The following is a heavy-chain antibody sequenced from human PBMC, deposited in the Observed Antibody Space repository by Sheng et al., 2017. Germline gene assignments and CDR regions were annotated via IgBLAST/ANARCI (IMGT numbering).Heavy chain of an antibody. J-gene: IGHJ4*02. CDR2: IKQDGSET. V-gene: IGHV3-7*01. CDR1: GFTLSDSW. CDR3: VRGSGWGPHY. D-gene: IGHD6-25*01. Sequence: EVHLVESGGGLVQPGGSLRLSCAASGFTLSDSWMDWVRQAPGKGLEWVAKIKQDGSETFYVDSVKGRFTISRDNAKNSLYLQMNSLRAEDTAVYYCVRGSGWGPHYWAEGSRGHR.